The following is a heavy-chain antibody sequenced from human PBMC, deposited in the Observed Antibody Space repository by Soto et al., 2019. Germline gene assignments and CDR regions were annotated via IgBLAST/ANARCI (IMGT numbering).Heavy chain of an antibody. V-gene: IGHV3-23*01. CDR1: GFTFSSYA. CDR2: ISGTGGNT. Sequence: LRLSCAASGFTFSSYAMTWVRQAPGKGLEWVSTISGTGGNTYYADSVKGRFTISRDNSKNTVYLQMNSLRAEDTAVYYCVKAVYLLDFDYWGQGTLVTVSS. CDR3: VKAVYLLDFDY. J-gene: IGHJ4*02. D-gene: IGHD1-20*01.